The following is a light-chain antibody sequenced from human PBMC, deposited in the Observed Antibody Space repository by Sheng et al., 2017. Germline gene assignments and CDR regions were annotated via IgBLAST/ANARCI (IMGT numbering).Light chain of an antibody. J-gene: IGLJ1*01. Sequence: QSVLTQPPSVSGAPGQRVTISCTGSSFDIGAGYDVNWYQQLPGAAPRLLISGNNNRPSGVPDRFSGSKSGTSASLAIAGLQAEDEADYYCQTFDSRLSGYVFGTGTKVTV. V-gene: IGLV1-40*01. CDR3: QTFDSRLSGYV. CDR1: SFDIGAGYD. CDR2: GNN.